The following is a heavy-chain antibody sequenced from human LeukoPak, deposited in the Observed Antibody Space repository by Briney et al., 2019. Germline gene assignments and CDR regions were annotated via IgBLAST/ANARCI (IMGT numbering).Heavy chain of an antibody. CDR2: ITTTSTYT. Sequence: PGGSLRLSCAASGFTFSDYYMSWIRQAPGKGLEWVSYITTTSTYTDYADSVKGRFTISRDNAKNSLYLQMSNLTAEDTAVYYCARDRRGRGYYYGMDVWGQGTTVTVSS. CDR1: GFTFSDYY. D-gene: IGHD3-10*01. V-gene: IGHV3-11*06. J-gene: IGHJ6*02. CDR3: ARDRRGRGYYYGMDV.